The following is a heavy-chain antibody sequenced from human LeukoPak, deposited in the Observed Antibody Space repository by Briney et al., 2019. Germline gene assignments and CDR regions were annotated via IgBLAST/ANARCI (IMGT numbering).Heavy chain of an antibody. D-gene: IGHD6-13*01. V-gene: IGHV3-48*04. CDR1: GFTFSSYA. Sequence: GGSLRLSCAASGFTFSSYAMSWVRQAPGKGLEWVSYISSSSSTIYYADSVKGRFTISRDNAKNSLYLQMNSLRAEDTAVYYCARVLDIAAAEGPYFDYWGQGTLVTVSS. CDR3: ARVLDIAAAEGPYFDY. CDR2: ISSSSSTI. J-gene: IGHJ4*02.